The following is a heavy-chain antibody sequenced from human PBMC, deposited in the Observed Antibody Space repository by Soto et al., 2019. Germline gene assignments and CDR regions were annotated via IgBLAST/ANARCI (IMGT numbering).Heavy chain of an antibody. CDR2: ISNNGRYT. J-gene: IGHJ4*02. D-gene: IGHD6-13*01. V-gene: IGHV3-11*06. Sequence: PGGSLRLSCAASGFSFSDYYMSWIRQAPGKGLEWVSHISNNGRYTNYADSVKGRFTISRDIAKNSLFLQMDSLRAEDTALYYCARFKGEQQLVTFDYWGQGTLVTVCS. CDR3: ARFKGEQQLVTFDY. CDR1: GFSFSDYY.